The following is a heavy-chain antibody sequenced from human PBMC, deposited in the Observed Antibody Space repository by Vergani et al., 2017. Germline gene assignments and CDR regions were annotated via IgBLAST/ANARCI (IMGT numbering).Heavy chain of an antibody. CDR3: AKDMGVGGGAIYDDAFDI. CDR1: GFTFDDYA. Sequence: EVQLVESGGGLVQPGRSLRLSCAASGFTFDDYAMHWVRQAPGKGLEWGSGISWNSGSIGYADSVKGRFTISRDNAKNSLYLQMNSLRAEDTALYYCAKDMGVGGGAIYDDAFDIWDQGTMVTVSS. V-gene: IGHV3-9*01. D-gene: IGHD3-16*02. J-gene: IGHJ3*02. CDR2: ISWNSGSI.